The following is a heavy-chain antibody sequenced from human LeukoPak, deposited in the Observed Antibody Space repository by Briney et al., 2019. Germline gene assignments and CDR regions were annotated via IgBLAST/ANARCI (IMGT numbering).Heavy chain of an antibody. V-gene: IGHV1-2*06. CDR3: ARLIRRIAVVDLDY. CDR1: GYTFTDYY. J-gene: IGHJ4*02. D-gene: IGHD2-15*01. Sequence: ASVKVSCKASGYTFTDYYIHWVRQAPGQGLEWMGRINSNSGDTNYAQEFQGRVTMTRDTSINTAYMELSKLRSDDTAVYYCARLIRRIAVVDLDYWGQGTLITVSS. CDR2: INSNSGDT.